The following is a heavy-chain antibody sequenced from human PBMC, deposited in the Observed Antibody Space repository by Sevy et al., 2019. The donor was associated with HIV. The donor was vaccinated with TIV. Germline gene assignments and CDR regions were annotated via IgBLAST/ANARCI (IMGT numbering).Heavy chain of an antibody. V-gene: IGHV3-15*01. J-gene: IGHJ4*02. CDR2: IKSKSEGGTR. CDR3: AAGVGASDFDY. CDR1: GFTFSNAW. Sequence: GGSLRLSCAASGFTFSNAWMSWVRQPPGKGLEWVSRIKSKSEGGTRDFAAPVKGRFAISRDDSKNTLYLQMDSLKTEDTAVYYCAAGVGASDFDYWGQGILVTVSS. D-gene: IGHD1-26*01.